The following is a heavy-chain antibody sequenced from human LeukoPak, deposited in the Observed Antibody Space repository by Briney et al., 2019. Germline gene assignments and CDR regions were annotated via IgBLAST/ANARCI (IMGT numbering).Heavy chain of an antibody. V-gene: IGHV3-30*02. J-gene: IGHJ4*02. D-gene: IGHD5/OR15-5a*01. CDR3: AKDRGSSVYVEHLDY. CDR2: LQFDGSNK. CDR1: GFTFSDYG. Sequence: PGGSLRLSCAASGFTFSDYGMHWVRQAPGEGLEWVAFLQFDGSNKNYGDSVKGRFTISRDNSKHTLYLQMNNLRSEDTAVYYCAKDRGSSVYVEHLDYWGQGTLVSVSS.